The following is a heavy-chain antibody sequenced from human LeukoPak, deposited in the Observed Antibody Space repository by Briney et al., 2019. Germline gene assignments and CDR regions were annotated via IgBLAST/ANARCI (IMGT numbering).Heavy chain of an antibody. CDR3: ARGLSSDTVTTPYGY. J-gene: IGHJ4*02. Sequence: ASVKVSCKASGYTFTGYYIHWVRQAPGQGLEWMGWINPNSGGTNYAQKFQGRVTMTRDTSISTAYMELSRLRSEDTAVYYCARGLSSDTVTTPYGYWGQGTLVTVSS. CDR1: GYTFTGYY. CDR2: INPNSGGT. D-gene: IGHD4-11*01. V-gene: IGHV1-2*02.